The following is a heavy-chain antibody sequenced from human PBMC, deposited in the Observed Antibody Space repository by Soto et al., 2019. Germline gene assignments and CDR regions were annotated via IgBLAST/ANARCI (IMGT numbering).Heavy chain of an antibody. CDR3: VLAVAGTYYYGMDV. V-gene: IGHV3-23*01. J-gene: IGHJ6*02. D-gene: IGHD6-19*01. Sequence: VGSLRLSCAASGFTFSSYAMSWVRQAPGKGLEWVSAISGSGGSTYYADSVKGRFTISRDNSKNTLYLQMNSLRAEDTAVYYCVLAVAGTYYYGMDVWGQGTTVTVSS. CDR2: ISGSGGST. CDR1: GFTFSSYA.